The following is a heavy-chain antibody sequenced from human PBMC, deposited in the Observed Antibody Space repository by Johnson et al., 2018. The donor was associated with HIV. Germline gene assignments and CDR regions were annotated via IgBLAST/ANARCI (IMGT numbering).Heavy chain of an antibody. D-gene: IGHD7-27*01. CDR1: GFTFRSYA. Sequence: VQLVESGGGVVRPGESLRLSCAASGFTFRSYAMHWVRQAPGKGLEWVAAIGYDGNDKDYADSVKGRFTISRDDSKNTLYLQMNSLKTEDTAVYYCTTDPWGSDAFDIWGQGTMVTVSS. CDR3: TTDPWGSDAFDI. CDR2: IGYDGNDK. V-gene: IGHV3-30*04. J-gene: IGHJ3*02.